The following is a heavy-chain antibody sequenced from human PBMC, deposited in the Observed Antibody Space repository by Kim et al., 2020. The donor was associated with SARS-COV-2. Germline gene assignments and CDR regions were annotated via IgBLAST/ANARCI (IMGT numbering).Heavy chain of an antibody. CDR2: IKSKTDGGTT. V-gene: IGHV3-15*01. CDR1: GFTFSNAW. CDR3: TTDRHMHYYDSSGYLYFDY. J-gene: IGHJ4*02. Sequence: GGSLRLSCAASGFTFSNAWMSWVRQAPGKGLEWVGRIKSKTDGGTTDYAAPVKGRFTISRDDSKNTLYLQMNSLKTEDTAVYYCTTDRHMHYYDSSGYLYFDYWGQGTLVTVSS. D-gene: IGHD3-22*01.